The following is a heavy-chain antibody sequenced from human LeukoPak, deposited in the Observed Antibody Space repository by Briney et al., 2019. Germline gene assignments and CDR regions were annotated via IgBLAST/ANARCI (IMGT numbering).Heavy chain of an antibody. CDR1: GGFISSSSYY. CDR2: IYHSGST. Sequence: SDTLSLICTVSGGFISSSSYYWRWIRQPPGKGLEWIGSIYHSGSTYYNPFLKRRVTISVDTSKNQFSLKMSSVTAADTAVYYCARANFWSGYYDVAYFDCWGQGTLVTVSS. V-gene: IGHV4-39*07. CDR3: ARANFWSGYYDVAYFDC. J-gene: IGHJ4*02. D-gene: IGHD3-3*01.